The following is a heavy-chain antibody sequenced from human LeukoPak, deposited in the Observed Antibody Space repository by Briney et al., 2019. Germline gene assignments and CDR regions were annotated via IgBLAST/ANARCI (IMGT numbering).Heavy chain of an antibody. CDR2: INSDGSTT. CDR1: GFTFSSYW. J-gene: IGHJ4*02. Sequence: AGGSLRLSCAASGFTFSSYWMHWVRQVPGKGLVWVSRINSDGSTTNYADSVKGRFTISRDNAKNTLYLRMNSLRAEDTAVYHCARDPTYDSSGKSFDSWGQGTLVTVSS. V-gene: IGHV3-74*01. D-gene: IGHD3-22*01. CDR3: ARDPTYDSSGKSFDS.